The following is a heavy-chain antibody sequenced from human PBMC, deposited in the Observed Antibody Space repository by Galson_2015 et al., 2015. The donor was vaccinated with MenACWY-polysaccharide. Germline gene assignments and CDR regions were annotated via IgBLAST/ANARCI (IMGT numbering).Heavy chain of an antibody. J-gene: IGHJ4*02. V-gene: IGHV3-23*01. CDR3: AKSGGDGVTVFATVPTAPES. CDR2: ISGSGNSA. CDR1: GFTFRTFP. D-gene: IGHD2-21*01. Sequence: SLRLSCAASGFTFRTFPMNWVRQTPGKGLEWVAGISGSGNSAFYADSARGRFTISRDNSRNTLYLQMNSLRADDTALCYCAKSGGDGVTVFATVPTAPESWGQGTLVTVSP.